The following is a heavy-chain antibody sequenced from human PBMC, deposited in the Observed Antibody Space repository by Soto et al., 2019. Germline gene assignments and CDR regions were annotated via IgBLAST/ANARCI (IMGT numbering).Heavy chain of an antibody. Sequence: QVQLQESGPGLVKPSQTLSLTCTVSGGSISSGDYYWSWIRQPPGKGLEWIRYIYYSGSTYYNPSLKSRVTISVDTSKNQFSLKLSSVTAADTAVYYCARVGTQYYYDSSGSPGGDIWGQGIMVTVSS. CDR1: GGSISSGDYY. CDR3: ARVGTQYYYDSSGSPGGDI. D-gene: IGHD3-22*01. J-gene: IGHJ3*02. CDR2: IYYSGST. V-gene: IGHV4-30-4*01.